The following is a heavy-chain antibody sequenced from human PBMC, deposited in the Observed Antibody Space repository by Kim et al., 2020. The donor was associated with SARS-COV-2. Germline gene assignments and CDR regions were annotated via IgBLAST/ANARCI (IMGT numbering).Heavy chain of an antibody. V-gene: IGHV3-30*18. CDR1: GFTFSSYG. CDR3: AKDLGADFWSGSSWFDP. CDR2: ISYDGSNK. J-gene: IGHJ5*02. D-gene: IGHD3-3*01. Sequence: GGSLRLSCAASGFTFSSYGMHWVRQAPGKGLEWVAGISYDGSNKYYADSVKGRFTISRDNSKNTLYLQMNSLRAEDTAVYYCAKDLGADFWSGSSWFDPWGQGTLVTVSS.